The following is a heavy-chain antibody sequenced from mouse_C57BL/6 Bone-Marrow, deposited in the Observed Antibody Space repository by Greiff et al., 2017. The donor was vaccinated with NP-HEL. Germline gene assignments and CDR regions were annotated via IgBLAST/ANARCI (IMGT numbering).Heavy chain of an antibody. J-gene: IGHJ1*03. CDR2: IDPENGDT. V-gene: IGHV14-4*01. CDR1: GFNIKDDY. CDR3: TYTTSWYFDV. Sequence: EVQLQQSGAELVRPGASVKLSCTASGFNIKDDYMHWVKQRPEQGLEWIGWIDPENGDTEYASKFQGKATITADTSSNTAYLQLSSLTSEDTAVYYCTYTTSWYFDVWGIGTTVTVSS. D-gene: IGHD1-1*01.